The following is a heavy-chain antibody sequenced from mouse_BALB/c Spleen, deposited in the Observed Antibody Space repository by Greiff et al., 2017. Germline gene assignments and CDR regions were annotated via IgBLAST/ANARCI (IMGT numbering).Heavy chain of an antibody. Sequence: VQLQQSGPELVKPGASVKISCKASGYAFSSSWMNWVKQRPGQGLEWIGRIYPGDGDTNYNGKFKGKATLTADKSSSTAYMQLSSLTSVDSAVYFCARGTMITTDARFDYWGQGTTLTVSS. D-gene: IGHD2-4*01. CDR2: IYPGDGDT. CDR1: GYAFSSSW. J-gene: IGHJ2*01. V-gene: IGHV1-82*01. CDR3: ARGTMITTDARFDY.